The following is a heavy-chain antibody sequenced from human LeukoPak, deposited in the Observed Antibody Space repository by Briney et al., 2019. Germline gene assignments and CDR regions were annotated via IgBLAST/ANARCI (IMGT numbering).Heavy chain of an antibody. CDR3: AKEYSAPSYYVENWFDP. CDR1: GFTVSSNY. Sequence: GGSLRLSCAASGFTVSSNYMSWVRQAPGKGLEWVSVIYSGGSTYYADSVKGRFTISRDNSKNTLYLQMNSLRAEDTAVYYCAKEYSAPSYYVENWFDPWGQGTLVTVSS. D-gene: IGHD3-3*01. CDR2: IYSGGST. J-gene: IGHJ5*02. V-gene: IGHV3-53*01.